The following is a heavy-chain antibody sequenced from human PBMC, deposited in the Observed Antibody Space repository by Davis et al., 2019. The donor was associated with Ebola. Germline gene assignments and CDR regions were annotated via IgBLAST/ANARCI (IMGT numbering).Heavy chain of an antibody. CDR2: IDETNTAA. J-gene: IGHJ4*02. D-gene: IGHD2/OR15-2a*01. V-gene: IGHV3-23*01. Sequence: GESLKISCAASGFTFSNYAMSWVRQAPGKGLEWVSVIDETNTAAYYADSVKGRFTMSRDNSRNILYLQMNSLRADDTAVYYCVKPRTFTSIYLGNDYWGQGTLVTVSS. CDR1: GFTFSNYA. CDR3: VKPRTFTSIYLGNDY.